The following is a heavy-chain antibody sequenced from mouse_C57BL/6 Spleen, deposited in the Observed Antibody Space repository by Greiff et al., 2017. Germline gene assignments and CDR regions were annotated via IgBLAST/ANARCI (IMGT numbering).Heavy chain of an antibody. CDR3: ARRPLAMDY. CDR1: GYTFTSYW. CDR2: IDPSDSNT. Sequence: QVQLQQPGAELVKPGASVKLSCKASGYTFTSYWMQWVKQRPGQGLEWIGEIDPSDSNTNYNQKFKGKATLTVDTSSSTAYMQLSSLTSEDSAVYYCARRPLAMDYWGQGTSVTVSS. J-gene: IGHJ4*01. V-gene: IGHV1-50*01.